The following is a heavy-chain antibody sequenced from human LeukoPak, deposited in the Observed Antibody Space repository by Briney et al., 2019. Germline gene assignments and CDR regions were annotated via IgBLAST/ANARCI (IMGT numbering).Heavy chain of an antibody. CDR2: ISNNGGYT. J-gene: IGHJ4*02. CDR1: GFTFSSSA. Sequence: GGSLRLSCAASGFTFSSSAMSWIRQAPGKGLEWVSAISNNGGYTYYADSVQGRFTISRDNSKSTLCLQMNSLRAEDTAVYYCAKQLGYCSDGSCYFPYWGQGTLVTVSS. D-gene: IGHD2-15*01. CDR3: AKQLGYCSDGSCYFPY. V-gene: IGHV3-23*01.